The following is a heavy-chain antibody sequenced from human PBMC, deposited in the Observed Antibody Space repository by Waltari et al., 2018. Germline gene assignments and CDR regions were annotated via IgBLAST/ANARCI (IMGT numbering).Heavy chain of an antibody. CDR3: AREGGGPYDFWSGYHR. J-gene: IGHJ5*02. Sequence: QVQLVQSGAEVKKPGASVKVSCKASGYTLTSYAMNWVRQAPGQRLEWMGWINAVNVNTKYSQKFQVRVTITRDTSASTAYMELSSLRSEDTAVYYCAREGGGPYDFWSGYHRWGQGTLVTVSS. CDR2: INAVNVNT. D-gene: IGHD3-3*01. CDR1: GYTLTSYA. V-gene: IGHV1-3*01.